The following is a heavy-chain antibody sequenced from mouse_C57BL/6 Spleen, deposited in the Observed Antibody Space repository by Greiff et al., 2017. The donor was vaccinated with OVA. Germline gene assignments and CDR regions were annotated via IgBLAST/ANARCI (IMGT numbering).Heavy chain of an antibody. Sequence: QVQLQQPGAELVKPGASVKLSCKASGYTFTSYWMQWVKQRPGQGLEWIGEIDPSDSYTNYNQKFKGKATLTVDTSSSTAYMQLSSLTSEDSAVYYCARVRGDGYYNDWGQGTTLTVSS. CDR3: ARVRGDGYYND. V-gene: IGHV1-50*01. CDR2: IDPSDSYT. D-gene: IGHD2-3*01. J-gene: IGHJ2*01. CDR1: GYTFTSYW.